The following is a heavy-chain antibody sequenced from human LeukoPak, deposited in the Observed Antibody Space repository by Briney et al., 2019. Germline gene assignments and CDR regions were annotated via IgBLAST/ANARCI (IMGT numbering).Heavy chain of an antibody. D-gene: IGHD6-13*01. Sequence: GGSLRLSCAASGFAFSNYWMNWVRQAPGKGLEWVANIEQDGSEKYYVDSVKGRFTISRDNAKNSLFLQMNSLRAEDTAVYYCARPSSSWYGALDSWGQGTLVTVSS. CDR2: IEQDGSEK. J-gene: IGHJ4*02. CDR3: ARPSSSWYGALDS. CDR1: GFAFSNYW. V-gene: IGHV3-7*01.